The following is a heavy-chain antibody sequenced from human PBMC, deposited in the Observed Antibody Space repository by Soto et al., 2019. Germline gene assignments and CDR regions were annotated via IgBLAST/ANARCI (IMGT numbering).Heavy chain of an antibody. J-gene: IGHJ5*01. CDR3: AKGFIVVVTVIRPDDAFDA. D-gene: IGHD2-21*02. CDR1: GFPFPQYD. V-gene: IGHV3-23*01. CDR2: ISGGGGST. Sequence: PGGSLRLSCAASGFPFPQYDMNWVRQAPGKGLEWVSGISGGGGSTYYADSVKGRFTISRDPSKNTIFLEMNSLRAEDTAVYYCAKGFIVVVTVIRPDDAFDAWGQGTLVTVSS.